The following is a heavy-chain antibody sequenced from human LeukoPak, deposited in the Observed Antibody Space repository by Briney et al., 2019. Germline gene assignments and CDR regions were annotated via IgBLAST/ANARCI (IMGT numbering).Heavy chain of an antibody. Sequence: PGGSLRLSCAASGFNFNTYTMNWVRQSPRKGLEWVSSISSSGSYKYYADSVKGRFTISRDNAKNSLYLQMNSLRAEDTAVYYCATEPIAVAAKYWGQGTLVTVSS. D-gene: IGHD6-19*01. CDR1: GFNFNTYT. V-gene: IGHV3-21*01. CDR2: ISSSGSYK. J-gene: IGHJ1*01. CDR3: ATEPIAVAAKY.